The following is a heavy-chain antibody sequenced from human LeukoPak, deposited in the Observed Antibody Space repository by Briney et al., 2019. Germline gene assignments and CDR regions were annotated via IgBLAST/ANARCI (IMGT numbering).Heavy chain of an antibody. V-gene: IGHV3-11*01. CDR2: ISSSGSTI. CDR3: ARSPLRSYYDFWSGYSPDYYYMDV. Sequence: GGSLRLSCAASGFTFSDYYMSWIRQAPGKGLEWVSYISSSGSTIYYADSVKGRFTISRDNAKNSLYLQMNSLRAEDTAVYYCARSPLRSYYDFWSGYSPDYYYMDVWGKGTTVTVSS. D-gene: IGHD3-3*01. CDR1: GFTFSDYY. J-gene: IGHJ6*03.